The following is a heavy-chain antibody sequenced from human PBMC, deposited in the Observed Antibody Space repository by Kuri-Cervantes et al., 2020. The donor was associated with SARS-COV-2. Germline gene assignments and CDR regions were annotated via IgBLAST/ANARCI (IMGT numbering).Heavy chain of an antibody. J-gene: IGHJ4*02. CDR1: GFTFDDYA. D-gene: IGHD1-1*01. Sequence: SLKISCAVSGFTFDDYAMHWVRQAPGKGLEWVSGISWNSGSIGYADSVKGRFTISRDNAKNMLFLQMDSLRAEDTAVYYCVRGGDHWNFDYWGQGTRVNGAS. CDR3: VRGGDHWNFDY. V-gene: IGHV3-9*01. CDR2: ISWNSGSI.